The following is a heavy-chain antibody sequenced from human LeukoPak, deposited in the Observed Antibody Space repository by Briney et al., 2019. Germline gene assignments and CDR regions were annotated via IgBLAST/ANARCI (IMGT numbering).Heavy chain of an antibody. CDR1: GDSITSHY. J-gene: IGHJ4*02. D-gene: IGHD3-22*01. CDR2: IYYTGII. V-gene: IGHV4-59*11. CDR3: ARSVDYFDNTGPHMMFDY. Sequence: SETLSLTCNVSGDSITSHYWNWIRQPPGKGLEWIGYIYYTGIIEYNPSLTSRVSMSVDTSKNQFFLKMKSVTAADTAVYHCARSVDYFDNTGPHMMFDYWGQGSLVTVSS.